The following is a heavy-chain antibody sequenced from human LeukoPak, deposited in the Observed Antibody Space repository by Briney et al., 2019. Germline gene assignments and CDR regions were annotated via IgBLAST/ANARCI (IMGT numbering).Heavy chain of an antibody. CDR3: ARERRAGTSSYFDY. D-gene: IGHD3/OR15-3a*01. V-gene: IGHV3-48*01. CDR2: IGTSSTI. Sequence: GGSLRLSCSASGFTFSSYSMNWVRQAPGKGLEWISYIGTSSTIYYADSVTGRFTISRDNAKSSLFLQMNSLRAEDTAVYYCARERRAGTSSYFDYWGQGTLVTVSS. CDR1: GFTFSSYS. J-gene: IGHJ4*02.